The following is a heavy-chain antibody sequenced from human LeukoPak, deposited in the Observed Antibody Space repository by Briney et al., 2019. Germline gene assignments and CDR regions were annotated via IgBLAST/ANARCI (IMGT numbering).Heavy chain of an antibody. J-gene: IGHJ4*02. CDR1: GFTFSSYW. D-gene: IGHD6-19*01. CDR3: ASGGGWVFFN. CDR2: IKTDGSTT. Sequence: GGSLRLSCAASGFTFSSYWMHWVRQAPGKGLVWVSRIKTDGSTTSYADSVKDRFTISRDNAKNTMYLQMNSLRAEDTAVYYCASGGGWVFFNWGQGTLVTVSS. V-gene: IGHV3-74*01.